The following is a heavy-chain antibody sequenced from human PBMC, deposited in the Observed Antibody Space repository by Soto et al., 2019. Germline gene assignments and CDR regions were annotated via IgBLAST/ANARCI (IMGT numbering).Heavy chain of an antibody. CDR3: ARDGLAVACGGCMDV. CDR2: IYHSGST. D-gene: IGHD6-19*01. J-gene: IGHJ6*02. Sequence: SETLSLTCAVSGGSISSSNWWSWVRQPPGKGLEWIGEIYHSGSTNYNPSLNSRVTISVDKSKNQFSLKLSSVTAADTAVYYCARDGLAVACGGCMDVWGQVPRVAVSS. CDR1: GGSISSSNW. V-gene: IGHV4-4*02.